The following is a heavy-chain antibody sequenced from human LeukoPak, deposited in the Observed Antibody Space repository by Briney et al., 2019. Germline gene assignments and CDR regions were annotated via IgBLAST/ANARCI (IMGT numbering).Heavy chain of an antibody. D-gene: IGHD2-2*01. V-gene: IGHV1-69*04. CDR3: ARDLRSSTSCPHRNWYFDL. CDR2: IIPIFGIA. CDR1: GGTFSSYA. Sequence: SVKVSCKASGGTFSSYAISWVRQAPGQGLEWMGRIIPIFGIANYAQKFQGRVTITADKSTSTAYMELSSLRSEDTAVYYCARDLRSSTSCPHRNWYFDLWGRGTLVTVSS. J-gene: IGHJ2*01.